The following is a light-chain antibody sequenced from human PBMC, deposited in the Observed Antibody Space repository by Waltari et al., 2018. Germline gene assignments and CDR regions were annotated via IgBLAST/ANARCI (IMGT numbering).Light chain of an antibody. V-gene: IGKV1-5*03. CDR2: KAS. CDR1: QSISSW. J-gene: IGKJ1*01. Sequence: DIQMTQSPSTLSASVGDRVTITGRASQSISSWLAWYQQKPGKAPKLLIYKASSLESGVPSRLSGSGSGTEFTLTISSLQPDDFATYYCQQYNSSWTFGQGTKVEIK. CDR3: QQYNSSWT.